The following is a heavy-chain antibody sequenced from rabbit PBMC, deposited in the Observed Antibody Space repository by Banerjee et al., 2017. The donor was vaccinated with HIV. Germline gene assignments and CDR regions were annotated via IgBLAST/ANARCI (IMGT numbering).Heavy chain of an antibody. CDR1: GIDFSSYG. D-gene: IGHD1-1*01. CDR3: ARSYNDYSDFNF. V-gene: IGHV1S47*01. J-gene: IGHJ4*01. Sequence: QEQLVESGGGLVTLGGSLKLSCKASGIDFSSYGISWVRQAPGKGLEWIAYIYPDYGSTDYANWVNGRFTISLDNAQNTVFLQMTSLTAADTATYFCARSYNDYSDFNFWGQGTLVTVS. CDR2: IYPDYGST.